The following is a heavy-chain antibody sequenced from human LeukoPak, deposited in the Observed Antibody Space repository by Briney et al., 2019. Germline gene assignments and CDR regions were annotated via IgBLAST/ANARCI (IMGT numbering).Heavy chain of an antibody. D-gene: IGHD3-22*01. CDR2: IIPIFGTA. Sequence: EASVKVSCKASGGTFSSYAISWVRQAPGQGLEWMGRIIPIFGTANYAQKFQGRVTITTDESTSTAYMELSSLRSEDTAVYYCARTYYYGSSGYYTFDYWGQGTLVTVSS. CDR3: ARTYYYGSSGYYTFDY. CDR1: GGTFSSYA. J-gene: IGHJ4*02. V-gene: IGHV1-69*05.